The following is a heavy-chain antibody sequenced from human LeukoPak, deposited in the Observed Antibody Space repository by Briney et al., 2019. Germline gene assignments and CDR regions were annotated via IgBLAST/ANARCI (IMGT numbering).Heavy chain of an antibody. D-gene: IGHD3-22*01. CDR2: GHSSGRT. CDR3: ARAYKDSSGYQYSFDF. Sequence: PSETLSLTCVVSGGSISGYYWSWIRQPPGKGLEWIGYGHSSGRTNYNASLKSRATLSVDTSRNDFSLKLTSLTAADTAVYYCARAYKDSSGYQYSFDFWGRGTLVTVSS. CDR1: GGSISGYY. J-gene: IGHJ4*02. V-gene: IGHV4-59*01.